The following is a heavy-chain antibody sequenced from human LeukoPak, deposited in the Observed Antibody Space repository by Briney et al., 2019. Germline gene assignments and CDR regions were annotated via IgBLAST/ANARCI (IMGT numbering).Heavy chain of an antibody. CDR3: ARMATIYYYYYGMDV. CDR2: ISSSSSYI. V-gene: IGHV3-21*01. CDR1: GFTFSSYS. J-gene: IGHJ6*02. Sequence: GGSLRLSCAASGFTFSSYSMNWVRQAPGKGLEWVSSISSSSSYIYYADSVKGRFTISRDNAKNSLYLQMNSLRAEDTAVYYSARMATIYYYYYGMDVWGQGTTVTVSS. D-gene: IGHD5-12*01.